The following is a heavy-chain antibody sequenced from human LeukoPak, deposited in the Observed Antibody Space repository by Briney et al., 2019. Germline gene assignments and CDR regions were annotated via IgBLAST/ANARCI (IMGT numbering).Heavy chain of an antibody. CDR3: ARVVIVSGYDFNGWAPYYYYYGMDV. D-gene: IGHD5-12*01. CDR1: GYSFTSQG. V-gene: IGHV1-18*01. CDR2: NSVYHGNR. J-gene: IGHJ6*02. Sequence: SVKVPCKASGYSFTSQGIRLLQLAPGQAREWLGWNSVYHGNRNHAQKLQGRVSMTTDTSTSTAFMVLRSLRSDDTAVYYCARVVIVSGYDFNGWAPYYYYYGMDVWGQGTTVTVSS.